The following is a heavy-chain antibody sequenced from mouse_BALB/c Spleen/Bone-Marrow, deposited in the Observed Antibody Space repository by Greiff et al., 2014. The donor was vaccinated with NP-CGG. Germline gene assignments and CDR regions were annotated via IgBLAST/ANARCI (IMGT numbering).Heavy chain of an antibody. V-gene: IGHV7-3*02. CDR1: GFTFTDYY. J-gene: IGHJ1*01. CDR3: ARDKNYGSYWYFDV. CDR2: IRNKANGYTT. D-gene: IGHD2-1*01. Sequence: EVHLVESGGGLVQPGGSLRLSCATSGFTFTDYYMSWVRQPPGKALEWLGFIRNKANGYTTEYSASVKGRFTISRDNSQSILYLQMNTLRAEDGATYYCARDKNYGSYWYFDVWGAGTTVTVSS.